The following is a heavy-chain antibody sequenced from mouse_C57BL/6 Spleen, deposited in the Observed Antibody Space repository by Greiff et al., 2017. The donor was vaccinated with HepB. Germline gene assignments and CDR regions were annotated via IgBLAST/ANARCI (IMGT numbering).Heavy chain of an antibody. V-gene: IGHV1-26*01. Sequence: EVQLQQSGPELVKPGASVKISCKASGYTFTDYYMNWVKQSHGKSLEWIGDINPNNGGTSYNQKFKCKATLTVDKSSSTAYMELRSLTSEDSAVYYCAPYYYGSSSYFDYWGQGTTLTVSS. CDR2: INPNNGGT. D-gene: IGHD1-1*01. J-gene: IGHJ2*01. CDR3: APYYYGSSSYFDY. CDR1: GYTFTDYY.